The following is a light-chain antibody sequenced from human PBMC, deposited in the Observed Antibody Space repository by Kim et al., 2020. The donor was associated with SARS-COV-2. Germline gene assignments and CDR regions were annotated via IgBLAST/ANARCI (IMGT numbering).Light chain of an antibody. V-gene: IGLV3-1*01. CDR1: KLGDKY. CDR3: QAWDSSTAV. J-gene: IGLJ2*01. Sequence: SYELTQPPSASVTPGQTASITCAGDKLGDKYACWYHQKPGQSPVVVIYQDSERPSGIPERFSGSNSGNTATLTISGTQARDEADYYCQAWDSSTAVFGGGTQLTVL. CDR2: QDS.